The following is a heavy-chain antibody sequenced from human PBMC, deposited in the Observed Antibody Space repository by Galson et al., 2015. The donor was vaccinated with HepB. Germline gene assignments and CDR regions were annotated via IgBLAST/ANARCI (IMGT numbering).Heavy chain of an antibody. CDR3: ARGSRDSSGFFF. Sequence: SLRLSCAASGFTFDDYGMSWVRQAPGKGLEWVSGINWNGGSTGYADSVKGRFTISRDNAKNSLYLQMNSLRAEDTALYYCARGSRDSSGFFFWGQGTLVTVSS. D-gene: IGHD6-19*01. V-gene: IGHV3-20*04. CDR1: GFTFDDYG. CDR2: INWNGGST. J-gene: IGHJ4*02.